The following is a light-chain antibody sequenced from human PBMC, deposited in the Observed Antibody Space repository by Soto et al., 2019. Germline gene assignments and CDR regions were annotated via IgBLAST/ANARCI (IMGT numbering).Light chain of an antibody. CDR2: DAS. V-gene: IGKV3-11*01. Sequence: EIVLTQSPATLSLSPGERATLSCRASQSVGGYLDWYQQKPGQAPRLLIYDASNRSSGIPASFSGSGSGTAFTLTTGSLEPEDLAVYYCHQRSTRPPLSFGGGTKGEIK. J-gene: IGKJ4*01. CDR3: HQRSTRPPLS. CDR1: QSVGGY.